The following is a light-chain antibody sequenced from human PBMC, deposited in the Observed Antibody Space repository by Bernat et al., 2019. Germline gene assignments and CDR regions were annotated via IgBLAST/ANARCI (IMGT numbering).Light chain of an antibody. J-gene: IGLJ3*02. V-gene: IGLV3-1*01. Sequence: SYELTQPPSVSVSPGQTASITCSGDKLGNKYVCWYQQKPGQSPVLIIYQDTRRPSGIPERFSGSHSWNTATLTISGTQAMDEADYYCQAWDSSAAVFCGGTKLNVL. CDR1: KLGNKY. CDR2: QDT. CDR3: QAWDSSAAV.